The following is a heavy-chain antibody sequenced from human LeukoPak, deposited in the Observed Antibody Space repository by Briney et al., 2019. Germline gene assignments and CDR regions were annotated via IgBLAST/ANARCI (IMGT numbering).Heavy chain of an antibody. CDR2: ISAYNGNT. V-gene: IGHV1-18*01. CDR1: GYTFTSYG. CDR3: ARNPLGYCSSTSCPTVSEIYYYYGMDV. D-gene: IGHD2-2*01. J-gene: IGHJ6*02. Sequence: ASVKVSCKASGYTFTSYGISWVRQAPGQGLEWMGWISAYNGNTNYAQKLQGRVTMTTDTSTSTAYMELRSLRSDDTAVYYCARNPLGYCSSTSCPTVSEIYYYYGMDVWGQGTTVTVSS.